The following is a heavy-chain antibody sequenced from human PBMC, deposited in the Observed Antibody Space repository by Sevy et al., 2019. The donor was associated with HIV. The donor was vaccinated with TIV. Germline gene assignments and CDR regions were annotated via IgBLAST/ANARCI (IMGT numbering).Heavy chain of an antibody. V-gene: IGHV3-15*01. Sequence: GGSLRLSCAASGFTFSNAWMSWVRQAPGKGLEWGGRITSKTDGGTTDYAAPVKGRFTISRDDAKNTLYLQMNSLKTDDTAVYYCTTRDPYYDILTGYYTDQFDYWGQGTLVTVSS. D-gene: IGHD3-9*01. CDR3: TTRDPYYDILTGYYTDQFDY. CDR2: ITSKTDGGTT. CDR1: GFTFSNAW. J-gene: IGHJ4*02.